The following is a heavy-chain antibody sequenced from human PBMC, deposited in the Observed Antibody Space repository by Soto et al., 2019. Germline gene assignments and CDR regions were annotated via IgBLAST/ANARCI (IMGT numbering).Heavy chain of an antibody. Sequence: RGESLKISCHSSGYGFTTFWIAWVRQRPGKGLEWMGVIYPGDSDTRYSPSFQGQVTISADKSVTSAYLHWSSLKASDTAIYYCARLFSGQYYDPFDYWGQGTRVTVSS. V-gene: IGHV5-51*01. CDR1: GYGFTTFW. D-gene: IGHD3-22*01. CDR2: IYPGDSDT. J-gene: IGHJ4*02. CDR3: ARLFSGQYYDPFDY.